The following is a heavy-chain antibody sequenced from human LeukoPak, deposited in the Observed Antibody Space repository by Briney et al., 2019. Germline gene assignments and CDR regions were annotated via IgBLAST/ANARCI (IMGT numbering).Heavy chain of an antibody. V-gene: IGHV4-38-2*02. CDR2: IYHSGST. CDR1: GYSISSGYY. Sequence: PSETLSLTCTVSGYSISSGYYWGWIRQPPGKGLEWIGSIYHSGSTYYNPSLKSRVTISVDTSKNQFSLKLSSVTAADTAVYYCARDRTTMTGWFDPWGQGTLVTVSS. CDR3: ARDRTTMTGWFDP. J-gene: IGHJ5*02. D-gene: IGHD4-11*01.